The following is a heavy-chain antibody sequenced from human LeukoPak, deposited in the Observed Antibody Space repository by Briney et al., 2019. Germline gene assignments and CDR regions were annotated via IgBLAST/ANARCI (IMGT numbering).Heavy chain of an antibody. CDR2: MNPNSGNT. D-gene: IGHD2-21*02. V-gene: IGHV1-8*01. Sequence: GASVKVSCKASGYTLTSYDINWVRQATGQGLEWMGWMNPNSGNTGYAQKFQGRVTMTRNTSISTAYMELSRLRSDDTAVYHCATTYCGGDCYIWGQGTLVTVSS. J-gene: IGHJ4*02. CDR3: ATTYCGGDCYI. CDR1: GYTLTSYD.